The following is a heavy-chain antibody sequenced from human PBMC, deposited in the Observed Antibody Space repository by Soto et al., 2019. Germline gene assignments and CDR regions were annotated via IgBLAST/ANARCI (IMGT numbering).Heavy chain of an antibody. D-gene: IGHD1-1*01. CDR2: ISSSSSTI. V-gene: IGHV3-48*02. J-gene: IGHJ5*02. CDR1: GFTFSSYS. Sequence: EVELVESGGGLVQPGGSLRLSCAASGFTFSSYSMNWVRQAPGKGLEWVSYISSSSSTIYYADSVKGRFTISRDNAKKSLYMQMNSLRDEDTAVYYCARDQVQLERRGIFDPWGQGTLVTVS. CDR3: ARDQVQLERRGIFDP.